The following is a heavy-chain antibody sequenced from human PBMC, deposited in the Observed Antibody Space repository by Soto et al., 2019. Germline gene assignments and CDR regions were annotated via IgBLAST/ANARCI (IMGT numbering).Heavy chain of an antibody. J-gene: IGHJ2*01. CDR2: ISYDGSNK. V-gene: IGHV3-30-3*01. CDR1: GFTFSSYA. Sequence: QVQLVESGGGVVLPVRSLRLSCAASGFTFSSYAMHWVRQAPGKGLEWVAVISYDGSNKYYADSVKGRFTISRDNSKNTLYLQMNSLRLEDTAVYYCARPLWRDDYNWGYFDLWGRGTLVAVSS. D-gene: IGHD4-4*01. CDR3: ARPLWRDDYNWGYFDL.